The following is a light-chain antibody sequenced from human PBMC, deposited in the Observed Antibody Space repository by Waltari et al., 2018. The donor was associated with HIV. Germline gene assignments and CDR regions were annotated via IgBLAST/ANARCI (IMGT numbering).Light chain of an antibody. CDR2: EVS. CDR1: TSDIGQYNY. CDR3: SSYTNKYTWV. V-gene: IGLV2-14*01. J-gene: IGLJ3*02. Sequence: QSAPTQPAPVSGSPRQSITISCTGTTSDIGQYNYVSWFQHHPAEAPKLIIFEVSNRPSGVSTRFSGSKSGNTASLTVSGLQPDDEADYYCSSYTNKYTWVFGGGTKLTVL.